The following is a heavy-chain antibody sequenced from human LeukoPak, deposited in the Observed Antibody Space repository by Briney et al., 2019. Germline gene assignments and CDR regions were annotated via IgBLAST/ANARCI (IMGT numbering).Heavy chain of an antibody. V-gene: IGHV3-7*05. Sequence: PGGSLRLSCAASGFTFSRNWMSWVRQAPGKGPEWVAIIKQDGSQKYYVDSVKGRFTISRDNAKMSLYLQVNSLRAEDTAMYYCAREVYGDNYFDYWGQGTLVTVSS. CDR3: AREVYGDNYFDY. CDR2: IKQDGSQK. J-gene: IGHJ4*02. CDR1: GFTFSRNW. D-gene: IGHD4-17*01.